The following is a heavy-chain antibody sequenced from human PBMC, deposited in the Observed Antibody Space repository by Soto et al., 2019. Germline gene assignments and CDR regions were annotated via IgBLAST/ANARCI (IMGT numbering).Heavy chain of an antibody. CDR2: VSGSGSTT. CDR3: VIPLSELSITTGFLGFAS. J-gene: IGHJ4*02. D-gene: IGHD3-10*01. CDR1: GFTFSSYA. V-gene: IGHV3-23*01. Sequence: GVSLRLSCGASGFTFSSYAMTWVRQAPEKGLEWVSTVSGSGSTTHYADSVKGRFTISRDNSKNTLYLQMNSLRAEDTAVYYCVIPLSELSITTGFLGFASWGRGTLVPVSS.